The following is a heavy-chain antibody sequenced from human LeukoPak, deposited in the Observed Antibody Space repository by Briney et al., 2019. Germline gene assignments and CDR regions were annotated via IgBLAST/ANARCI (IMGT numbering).Heavy chain of an antibody. CDR3: AKYAPPTTVVTRYFDY. D-gene: IGHD4-23*01. CDR1: GFTFSNYA. J-gene: IGHJ4*02. V-gene: IGHV3-23*03. CDR2: IGSGGGGI. Sequence: QTGGSLRLSCAASGFTFSNYAMTWVRQAPGKGLEWISVIGSGGGGIQYADSVKGRFTISRDNSKNTLYLQMNSLRAEDTAVYYCAKYAPPTTVVTRYFDYWGQGTLVTVS.